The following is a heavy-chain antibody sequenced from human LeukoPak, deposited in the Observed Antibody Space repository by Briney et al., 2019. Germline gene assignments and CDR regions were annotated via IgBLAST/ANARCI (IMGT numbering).Heavy chain of an antibody. V-gene: IGHV3-30*18. J-gene: IGHJ4*02. CDR2: ISYDGSNK. D-gene: IGHD2-2*01. CDR3: AKDLVRGVYCRSTSCYVNYFDY. CDR1: GFTFSSYG. Sequence: HPGGSPRLSCAASGFTFSSYGMHWVRQAPGKGLEWVAVISYDGSNKYYADSVKGRFTISRDNSKNTLYLQMNSLRAEDTAVHYCAKDLVRGVYCRSTSCYVNYFDYWGQGTLVTVSS.